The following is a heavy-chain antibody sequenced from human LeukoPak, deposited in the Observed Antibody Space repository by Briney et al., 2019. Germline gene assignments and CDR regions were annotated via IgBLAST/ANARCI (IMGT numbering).Heavy chain of an antibody. D-gene: IGHD6-6*01. CDR1: GITFSRFW. J-gene: IGHJ6*02. CDR2: INQDGSEK. CDR3: AKERSIAARPGDYYYGMDV. V-gene: IGHV3-7*03. Sequence: GGSLRLSCAASGITFSRFWMSWVRQAPGKGLQWVANINQDGSEKHYVDSVKGRFTISRDNAENSLYLQMNSLRAEDTALYYCAKERSIAARPGDYYYGMDVRGQGTTVTVSS.